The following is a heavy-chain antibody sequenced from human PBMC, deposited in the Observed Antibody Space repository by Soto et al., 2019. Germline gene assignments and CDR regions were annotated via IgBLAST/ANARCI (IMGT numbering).Heavy chain of an antibody. CDR3: ARYYFDSSGYSNWFDP. V-gene: IGHV4-31*11. J-gene: IGHJ5*02. D-gene: IGHD3-22*01. Sequence: TLSLTCAVSRGSITSGAYYWTWIRQHPGKGLEWIAYIHYSGRTYYNPSLKSRVTISVDTSNNQFSLKLSSVTAADTAVYYCARYYFDSSGYSNWFDPWGQGTLVTVSS. CDR1: RGSITSGAYY. CDR2: IHYSGRT.